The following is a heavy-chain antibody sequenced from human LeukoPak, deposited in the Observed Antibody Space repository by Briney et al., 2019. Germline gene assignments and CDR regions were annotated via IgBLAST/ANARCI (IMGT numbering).Heavy chain of an antibody. CDR2: TYYRSKWYH. Sequence: SQTLSLTCAISGGSVSSNSAAWNWIRQSPSRGLEWLGRTYYRSKWYHDYAVSVKSRITINPDTSKNQFSLHLDSVTPEDTAVYYCVRDREHGFNLDYWGQGTLVTVSS. CDR3: VRDREHGFNLDY. D-gene: IGHD5-24*01. CDR1: GGSVSSNSAA. J-gene: IGHJ4*02. V-gene: IGHV6-1*01.